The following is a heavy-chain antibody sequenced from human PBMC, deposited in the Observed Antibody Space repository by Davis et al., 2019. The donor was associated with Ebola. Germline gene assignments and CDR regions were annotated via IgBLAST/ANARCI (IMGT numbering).Heavy chain of an antibody. Sequence: GGSLRLSCAASGFTFSDYYMSWIRQAPGKGLEWVSYISSSSSYTNYADPVKGRFTISRDNAKNSLYLQMNSLRAEDTAVYYCARGDIVGATIDYWGQGTLVTVSS. CDR2: ISSSSSYT. CDR3: ARGDIVGATIDY. V-gene: IGHV3-11*06. CDR1: GFTFSDYY. J-gene: IGHJ4*02. D-gene: IGHD1-26*01.